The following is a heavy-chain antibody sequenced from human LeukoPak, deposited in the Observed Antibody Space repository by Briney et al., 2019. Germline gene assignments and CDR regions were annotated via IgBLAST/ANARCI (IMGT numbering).Heavy chain of an antibody. CDR2: IKQDGSEK. CDR1: GFTVSSNY. D-gene: IGHD2-2*01. V-gene: IGHV3-7*01. Sequence: PGVSLRLSCAASGFTVSSNYMSWVRQAPGNGLEWVANIKQDGSEKYYVYSVKGRFTISRDNAKNSLYLQMNSLRAEDTAVYYCARETIVVVPAAMGGWDYYYYMDIWGKGTTVTVSS. J-gene: IGHJ6*03. CDR3: ARETIVVVPAAMGGWDYYYYMDI.